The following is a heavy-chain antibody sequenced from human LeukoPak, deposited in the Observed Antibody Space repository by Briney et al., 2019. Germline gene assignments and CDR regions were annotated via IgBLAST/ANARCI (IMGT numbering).Heavy chain of an antibody. J-gene: IGHJ4*02. CDR1: EFTVSSNY. V-gene: IGHV3-53*01. D-gene: IGHD4/OR15-4a*01. Sequence: GGSLRLSCAASEFTVSSNYLIWVRQAPGKGLEWVSVIYSGGTTYYADSVKGRFTISRDNSKNTLYLQMNSLRAEDTAVYYCARRAGAYSHPYDYWGQGTLVTVSS. CDR3: ARRAGAYSHPYDY. CDR2: IYSGGTT.